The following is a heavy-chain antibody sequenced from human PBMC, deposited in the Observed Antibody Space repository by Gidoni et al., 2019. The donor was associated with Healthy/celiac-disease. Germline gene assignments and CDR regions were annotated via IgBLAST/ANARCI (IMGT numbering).Heavy chain of an antibody. D-gene: IGHD2-21*02. J-gene: IGHJ1*01. V-gene: IGHV5-51*01. Sequence: IGWVRQMPGKGLEWMGIIYPGDSDTRYSPSFQGQVTISADKSISTAYLQWSSLKASDTAMYYCARREVTPFSEYFQHWGQGTLVTVSS. CDR2: IYPGDSDT. CDR3: ARREVTPFSEYFQH.